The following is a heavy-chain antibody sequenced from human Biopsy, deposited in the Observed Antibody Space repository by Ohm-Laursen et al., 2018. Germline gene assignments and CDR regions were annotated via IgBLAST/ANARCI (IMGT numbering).Heavy chain of an antibody. D-gene: IGHD2-8*01. CDR1: GYAVTEFS. CDR2: INCKTGAT. CDR3: ARDPLNGHKHFDY. V-gene: IGHV1-2*02. Sequence: GASVKVSCKVSGYAVTEFSMHWMRQAPGQGLEWLGYINCKTGATNYAQKFQGTVTMTRDTSISTAYLALGSLRSADTAIYYCARDPLNGHKHFDYWGQGSLVTVSS. J-gene: IGHJ4*02.